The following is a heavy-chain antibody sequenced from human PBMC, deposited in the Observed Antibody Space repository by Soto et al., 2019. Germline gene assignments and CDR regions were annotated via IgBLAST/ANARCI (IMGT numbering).Heavy chain of an antibody. Sequence: SETLSLTCTVSGGSISSSSYYWGWIRQPPGKGLEWIGSIYYSGSTYYNPSLKSRVTISVDTSKNQFSLKLSSVTAADTAVYYCARHFRTVVPAATNYYYYYMDVWGKGTKVTVSS. D-gene: IGHD2-2*01. V-gene: IGHV4-39*01. CDR3: ARHFRTVVPAATNYYYYYMDV. CDR2: IYYSGST. J-gene: IGHJ6*03. CDR1: GGSISSSSYY.